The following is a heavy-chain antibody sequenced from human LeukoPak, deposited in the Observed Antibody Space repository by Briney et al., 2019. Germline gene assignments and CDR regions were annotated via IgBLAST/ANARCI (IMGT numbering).Heavy chain of an antibody. V-gene: IGHV1-18*04. J-gene: IGHJ4*02. D-gene: IGHD3-9*01. Sequence: ASVKVSCKASGYTFTSYGISWVRQAPGQGLEWMGWISAYNGNTNYAQKLQGRVTMTTDTSTSTAYMELRSLRSDDTAVYYCARDRLGYFDRLFLDYWGQGTLVTVSS. CDR3: ARDRLGYFDRLFLDY. CDR1: GYTFTSYG. CDR2: ISAYNGNT.